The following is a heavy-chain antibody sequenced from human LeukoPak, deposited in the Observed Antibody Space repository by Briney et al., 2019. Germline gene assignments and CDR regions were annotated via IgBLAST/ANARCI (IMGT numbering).Heavy chain of an antibody. D-gene: IGHD6-19*01. CDR3: ARAPRKQWLVQRYFDY. CDR2: ISSSSSYI. J-gene: IGHJ4*02. CDR1: GGSISSSSYY. V-gene: IGHV3-21*01. Sequence: PSETLSLTCTVSGGSISSSSYYWGWVRQAPGKGLEWVSSISSSSSYIYYADSVKGRFTISRDNAKNSLCLQMNSLRAEDTAVYYCARAPRKQWLVQRYFDYWGQGTLVTVSS.